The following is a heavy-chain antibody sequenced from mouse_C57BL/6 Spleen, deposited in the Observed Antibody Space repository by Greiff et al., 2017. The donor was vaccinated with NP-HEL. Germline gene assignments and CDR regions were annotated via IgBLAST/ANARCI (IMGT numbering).Heavy chain of an antibody. V-gene: IGHV1-82*01. Sequence: QVQLQQSGPELVKPGASVKISCKASGYAFSSSWMNWVKQRPGKGLEWIGRIYPGDGDTNYNGKFKGKATLTADKSSSTAYMQLSSLTSEDSAVDFCARSRWSGYAMDYWGQGTSVTVSS. D-gene: IGHD2-3*01. CDR3: ARSRWSGYAMDY. J-gene: IGHJ4*01. CDR1: GYAFSSSW. CDR2: IYPGDGDT.